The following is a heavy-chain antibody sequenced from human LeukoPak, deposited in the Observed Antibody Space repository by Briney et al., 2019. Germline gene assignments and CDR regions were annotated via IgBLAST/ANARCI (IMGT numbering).Heavy chain of an antibody. D-gene: IGHD1-26*01. V-gene: IGHV1-18*01. Sequence: ASVKVSCKASGYTFTSYGISWVRQAPGQGLEWMGWIGAYNGNTNYAQKLQGRVTMTTDTSTSTAYMELRSLRSDDTAVYYCAGDRGGYSGRFFFDYWGQGTLVTVSS. CDR3: AGDRGGYSGRFFFDY. CDR1: GYTFTSYG. J-gene: IGHJ4*02. CDR2: IGAYNGNT.